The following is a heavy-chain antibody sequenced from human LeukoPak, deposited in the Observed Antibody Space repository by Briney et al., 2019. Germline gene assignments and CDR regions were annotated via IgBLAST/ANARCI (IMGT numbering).Heavy chain of an antibody. Sequence: GGSLRLSCVTSGFTFSDYGMHWVRQLPGRGLEWVAVISYDSEGYYHVDSVKGRFTISRDNSKNTLYLQMNSLRVEDTAVYYCAKDGGNWYDSRGDYLMRSYMDVWAKGPRSPSH. V-gene: IGHV3-30*18. D-gene: IGHD3-16*01. CDR1: GFTFSDYG. CDR2: ISYDSEGY. CDR3: AKDGGNWYDSRGDYLMRSYMDV. J-gene: IGHJ6*03.